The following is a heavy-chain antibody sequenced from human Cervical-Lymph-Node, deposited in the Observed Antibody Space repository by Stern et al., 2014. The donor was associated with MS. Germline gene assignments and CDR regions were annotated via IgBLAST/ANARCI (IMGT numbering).Heavy chain of an antibody. CDR2: ISDSGGTT. CDR3: AKDRLVRGGKGLDY. V-gene: IGHV3-23*04. CDR1: AFTFSNYA. J-gene: IGHJ4*02. D-gene: IGHD3-10*01. Sequence: EVQLVESGGGLVQPGGSLRLSCAASAFTFSNYAMNWVRQAPGKGLEWVSSISDSGGTTYYADSVKGRFTISRDNSKSTLYLQMNSLRAEDTAVYYCAKDRLVRGGKGLDYWGQGTLVTVSS.